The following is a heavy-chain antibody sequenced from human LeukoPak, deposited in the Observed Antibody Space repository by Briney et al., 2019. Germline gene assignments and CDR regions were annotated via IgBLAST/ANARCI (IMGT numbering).Heavy chain of an antibody. D-gene: IGHD3-16*01. CDR1: GFTFSNYA. J-gene: IGHJ4*02. CDR3: ARVWGDFDY. V-gene: IGHV3-23*01. CDR2: ITGSGGGT. Sequence: PGGSLRLSCAASGFTFSNYAMNWVRQAPGKGLEWVSTITGSGGGTYYADSVKGRFTISRDNSKNTFYQQMNSLRAEDTAVYYCARVWGDFDYWGQGTLVTVSS.